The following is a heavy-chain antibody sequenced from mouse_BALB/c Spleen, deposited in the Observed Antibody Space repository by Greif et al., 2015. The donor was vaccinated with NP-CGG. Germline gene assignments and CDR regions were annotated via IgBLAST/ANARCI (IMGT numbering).Heavy chain of an antibody. Sequence: VHLVESGAELVRPGSSVKISCKASGYAFSSYWMNWVKQRPGQGLEWIGQIYPGVGDTNYNGEFKGKATLTADKSSSTAYMQLRSLKSEDSAVYFCARSQGYYLDYWGQGTTLTVTS. CDR2: IYPGVGDT. CDR1: GYAFSSYW. J-gene: IGHJ2*01. CDR3: ARSQGYYLDY. V-gene: IGHV1-80*01.